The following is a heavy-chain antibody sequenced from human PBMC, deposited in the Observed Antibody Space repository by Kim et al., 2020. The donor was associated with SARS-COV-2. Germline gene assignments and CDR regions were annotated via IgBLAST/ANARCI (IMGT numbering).Heavy chain of an antibody. V-gene: IGHV3-9*01. CDR1: GFTLDDYA. Sequence: GGSLRLSCAASGFTLDDYAMHWVRQAPGKGLEWVSGISWNSGSIGYADSVKGRFTISRDNAKNSLYLQMNSLRAEDTALYYCAKGGSCYSCWYFDLWGRGTLVTVSS. CDR3: AKGGSCYSCWYFDL. D-gene: IGHD2-15*01. J-gene: IGHJ2*01. CDR2: ISWNSGSI.